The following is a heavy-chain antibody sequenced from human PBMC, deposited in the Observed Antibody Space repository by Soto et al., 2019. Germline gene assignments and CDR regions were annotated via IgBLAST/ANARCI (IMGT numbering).Heavy chain of an antibody. V-gene: IGHV4-4*07. CDR2: IYSSGST. J-gene: IGHJ4*02. D-gene: IGHD3-22*01. CDR1: GGSISTYF. CDR3: AREYYDISGYYQGSHFDF. Sequence: SETLSLTCTVSGGSISTYFWSWIRQPAGKGLEWIGHIYSSGSTNYNPSLKSRVTMSVDTSKNQFSLKLSSVTAADTAVYYCAREYYDISGYYQGSHFDFWGQGTLVTVS.